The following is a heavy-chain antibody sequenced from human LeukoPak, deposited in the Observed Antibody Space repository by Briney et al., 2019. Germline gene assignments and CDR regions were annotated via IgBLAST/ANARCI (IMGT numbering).Heavy chain of an antibody. CDR1: GGSFSGYY. V-gene: IGHV4-34*01. Sequence: SETLSLTCAVYGGSFSGYYWSWIRPPPGKGLEWIGEINHSGSTNYNPSLKSRVTISVDTSKNQFSLKLSSVTAADTAVYYCARGMGAGTSFAHDYWGQGTLVTVSS. J-gene: IGHJ4*02. D-gene: IGHD6-19*01. CDR2: INHSGST. CDR3: ARGMGAGTSFAHDY.